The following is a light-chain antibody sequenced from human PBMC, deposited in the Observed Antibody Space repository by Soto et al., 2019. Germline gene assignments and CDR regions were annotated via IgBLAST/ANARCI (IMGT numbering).Light chain of an antibody. CDR3: QQYGSSGGIT. Sequence: DIVLTQYPGTLSFSPGERATLSCRASQTVINNQLAWYQQTPGQAPRLLIYAASSRATGIPDRFSGSGSGTDFTLTITRLEPEDSAMYYCQQYGSSGGITFGHGTRLEI. CDR1: QTVINNQ. J-gene: IGKJ5*01. CDR2: AAS. V-gene: IGKV3-20*01.